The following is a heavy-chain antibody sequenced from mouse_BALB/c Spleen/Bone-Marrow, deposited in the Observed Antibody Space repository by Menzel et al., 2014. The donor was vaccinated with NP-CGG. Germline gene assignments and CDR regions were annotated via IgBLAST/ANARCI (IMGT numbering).Heavy chain of an antibody. J-gene: IGHJ3*01. Sequence: QVQLKESGPGLVAPSQSLSITCTVSGFSLTSYGLHWVRQPPGKGLEWLGVIWAGGSTNYNSALMSRLSISKDNSKSXVFLKMNSLQTDDTAMYYCARDLFTMITTGFAYWGQGTLVTVSA. CDR1: GFSLTSYG. CDR2: IWAGGST. D-gene: IGHD2-4*01. CDR3: ARDLFTMITTGFAY. V-gene: IGHV2-9*02.